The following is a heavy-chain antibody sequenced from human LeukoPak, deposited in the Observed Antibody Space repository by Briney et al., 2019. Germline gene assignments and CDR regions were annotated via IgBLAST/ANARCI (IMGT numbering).Heavy chain of an antibody. D-gene: IGHD3-3*01. Sequence: SQTLSLTCAISGDIVSSNSAAWNWIRQSPSRGLEWLVRTYYRSKWYNDYVVSVRSRIAIYPDTSKNQFSLQLNSVTPEDTAVYYCARSQAVWGGSSFFHGLDVWGQGTTVTVSS. J-gene: IGHJ6*02. CDR3: ARSQAVWGGSSFFHGLDV. V-gene: IGHV6-1*01. CDR1: GDIVSSNSAA. CDR2: TYYRSKWYN.